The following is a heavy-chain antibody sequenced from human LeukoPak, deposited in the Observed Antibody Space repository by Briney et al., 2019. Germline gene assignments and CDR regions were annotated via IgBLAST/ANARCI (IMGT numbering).Heavy chain of an antibody. CDR2: ISGGGEST. D-gene: IGHD3-9*01. J-gene: IGHJ4*02. CDR1: GFTLSSYA. Sequence: PGGSLRLSCAASGFTLSSYAMSWVRQAPEKGLEWVSAISGGGESTYYADSVKGRFTISRDNSKNTLYLLMNSLRADDTAVYYCAKLNDILTGYYITRTPERYFDYWGQGTLVTVSS. CDR3: AKLNDILTGYYITRTPERYFDY. V-gene: IGHV3-23*01.